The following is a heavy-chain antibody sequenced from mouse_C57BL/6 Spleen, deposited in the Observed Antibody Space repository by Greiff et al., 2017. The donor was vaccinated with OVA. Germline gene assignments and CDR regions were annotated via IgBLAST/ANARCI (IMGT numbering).Heavy chain of an antibody. CDR1: GYAFSSSW. Sequence: VQLQQSGPELVKPGASVKISCKASGYAFSSSWMNWVKQRPGKGLEWIGRIYPGDGDTNYNGKFKGKATLTADKSSSTAYMPLSILISENSAVYFFASFPITSFGYYFDYWGQGTTLTVSS. D-gene: IGHD1-1*01. J-gene: IGHJ2*01. CDR3: ASFPITSFGYYFDY. V-gene: IGHV1-82*01. CDR2: IYPGDGDT.